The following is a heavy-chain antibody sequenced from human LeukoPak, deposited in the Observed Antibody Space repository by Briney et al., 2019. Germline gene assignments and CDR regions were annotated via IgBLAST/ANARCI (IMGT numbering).Heavy chain of an antibody. V-gene: IGHV3-30-3*01. CDR3: ASGGDTDSRYFKY. J-gene: IGHJ1*01. D-gene: IGHD3-22*01. CDR1: GFTFSSYA. CDR2: ISYDGSNE. Sequence: PGGSLRLSCAASGFTFSSYAMHWVRQAPGKGLEWVTVISYDGSNEYYAESVKGRITISRDNSKDTLYLQMNSLRAEDTAVYYCASGGDTDSRYFKYWGQGTLVTVSS.